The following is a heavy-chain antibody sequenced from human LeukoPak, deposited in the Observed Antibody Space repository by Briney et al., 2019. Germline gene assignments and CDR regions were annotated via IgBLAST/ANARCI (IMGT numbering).Heavy chain of an antibody. CDR1: GGSINNGGYY. V-gene: IGHV4-31*03. CDR2: IYYTRSS. J-gene: IGHJ4*02. CDR3: ARDYSGRYGYGLFDY. Sequence: SDTLSLTCTVSGGSINNGGYYWSWISRHPGKGLGRILYIYYTRSSYYNPSLRSRVTISVDTSKNHFSLKLSSVTAADTAVYYCARDYSGRYGYGLFDYWGQGTLVTVSS. D-gene: IGHD5-18*01.